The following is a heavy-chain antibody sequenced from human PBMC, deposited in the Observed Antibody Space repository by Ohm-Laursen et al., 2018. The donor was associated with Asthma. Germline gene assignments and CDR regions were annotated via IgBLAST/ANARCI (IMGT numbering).Heavy chain of an antibody. CDR2: ISYDGSNK. CDR3: ARGTFGIVVVPAPLTY. V-gene: IGHV3-30-3*01. CDR1: GFTFSSYA. Sequence: SLRLSCSASGFTFSSYAMHWVRQAPGKGLEWMAVISYDGSNKYYADSVKGRFTISRDNSKNTLYLQMNGLRAEDTAVYYCARGTFGIVVVPAPLTYWGQGTLVTVSS. D-gene: IGHD2-2*01. J-gene: IGHJ4*02.